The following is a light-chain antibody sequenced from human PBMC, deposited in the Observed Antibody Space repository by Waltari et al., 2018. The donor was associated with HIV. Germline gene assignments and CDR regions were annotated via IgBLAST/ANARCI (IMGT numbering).Light chain of an antibody. CDR2: EVT. J-gene: IGLJ3*02. V-gene: IGLV2-18*02. CDR1: SGDVGTYDR. Sequence: QSALTQPPSVSGSPGQSVTISCTGNSGDVGTYDRFSWYQQPPGTAPKLLIFEVTTRPSGVPDRFSGSKSGNTASLTISGLLAEDEADYYCSSYTTSNTWVFGGGTKLTVL. CDR3: SSYTTSNTWV.